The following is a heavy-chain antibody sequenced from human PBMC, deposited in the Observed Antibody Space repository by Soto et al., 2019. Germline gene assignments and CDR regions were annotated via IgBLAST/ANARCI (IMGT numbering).Heavy chain of an antibody. D-gene: IGHD1-26*01. CDR3: ARGVSAGVDY. CDR2: MEPSTGRT. Sequence: GASVKVSCKASGYSFTSLDINWVRQTAGQGLEWMGWMEPSTGRTGYAQKFQGRVTMTRDTPINTAYMELTTLKSDDTAFYYCARGVSAGVDYWGQGTLVTVSS. J-gene: IGHJ4*02. V-gene: IGHV1-8*01. CDR1: GYSFTSLD.